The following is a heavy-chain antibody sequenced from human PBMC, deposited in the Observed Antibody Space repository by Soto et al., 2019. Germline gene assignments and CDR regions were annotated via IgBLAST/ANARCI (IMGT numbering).Heavy chain of an antibody. Sequence: ASVKVSCKVSGYTLTELSMHWVRQAPGKGLEWMGGFDPEDGETIYAQKFQGRVTMTEDTSTDTAYMELSSLRSEDTAVYYCASSHPCGGDCSYWYFDLWGRGTLVTVSS. V-gene: IGHV1-24*01. J-gene: IGHJ2*01. CDR1: GYTLTELS. CDR3: ASSHPCGGDCSYWYFDL. CDR2: FDPEDGET. D-gene: IGHD2-21*02.